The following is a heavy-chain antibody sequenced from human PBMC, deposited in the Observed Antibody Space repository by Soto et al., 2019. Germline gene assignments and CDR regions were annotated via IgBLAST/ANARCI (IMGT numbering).Heavy chain of an antibody. D-gene: IGHD3-16*01. Sequence: NPSETLSLTCAVSGGSISSSNWWSWVRRPPGEGVEWIGEIYHSGSTNYNPSLKSRVTISVDKSKNQFSLKLSSVTAADTAVYYCAREGEGASSRYFDYWGQGTLVTVSS. CDR1: GGSISSSNW. CDR2: IYHSGST. J-gene: IGHJ4*02. V-gene: IGHV4-4*02. CDR3: AREGEGASSRYFDY.